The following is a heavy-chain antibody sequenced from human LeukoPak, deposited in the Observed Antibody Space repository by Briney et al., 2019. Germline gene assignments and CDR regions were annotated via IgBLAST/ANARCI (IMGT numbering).Heavy chain of an antibody. D-gene: IGHD1-26*01. Sequence: GALRLSCAASGFTFSSYGMHWVRQAPGKGLEWVAVIWYDGSNKYYADSVKGRFTISRDNSKNTLYLQMNSLRAEDTAVYYCARDKLKGRGSYLDYWGQGTLVTVSS. J-gene: IGHJ4*02. CDR3: ARDKLKGRGSYLDY. CDR2: IWYDGSNK. CDR1: GFTFSSYG. V-gene: IGHV3-33*01.